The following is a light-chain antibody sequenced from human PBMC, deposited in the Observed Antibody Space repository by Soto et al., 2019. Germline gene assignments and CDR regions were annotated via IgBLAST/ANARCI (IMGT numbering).Light chain of an antibody. J-gene: IGKJ3*01. Sequence: EIVLTQSPGTLSLSPGERATLSCRASQSVSSSYLAWYQQKPGQAHRLLIYGASSRATGIPDRFSGSGSGTAFTLTISRLEPEDFAVYYGQQFGSSPLFTFGPGTKVDVK. CDR2: GAS. CDR3: QQFGSSPLFT. CDR1: QSVSSSY. V-gene: IGKV3-20*01.